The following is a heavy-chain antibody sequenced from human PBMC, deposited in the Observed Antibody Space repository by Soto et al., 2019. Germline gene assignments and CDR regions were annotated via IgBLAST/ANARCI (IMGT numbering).Heavy chain of an antibody. J-gene: IGHJ4*02. CDR1: GYTFTSYA. CDR3: ARDPGYSYGYN. CDR2: INAGNGNT. D-gene: IGHD5-18*01. Sequence: QVQLVQSGAEVKKPGASVKVSFKASGYTFTSYAMHWVRQAPGQRLEWMGWINAGNGNTKYSQKFQGRVTITRDTPASTAYRELSSLISEDTAVYYCARDPGYSYGYNWGQVTLVTVFS. V-gene: IGHV1-3*01.